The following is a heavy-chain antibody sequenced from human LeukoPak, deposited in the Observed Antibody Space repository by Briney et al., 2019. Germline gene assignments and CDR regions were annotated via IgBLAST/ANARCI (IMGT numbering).Heavy chain of an antibody. V-gene: IGHV3-21*01. CDR2: ISSSSSYI. Sequence: SGGSLRLSCEASGLTFNKYWMTWVRQAPGKGLEWVSSISSSSSYIYYADSVKGRFTISRDNAKNSLYLQMNSLRAEDTAVYYCARGLYSSGYSGAFDIWGQGTMVTVSS. J-gene: IGHJ3*02. D-gene: IGHD3-22*01. CDR3: ARGLYSSGYSGAFDI. CDR1: GLTFNKYW.